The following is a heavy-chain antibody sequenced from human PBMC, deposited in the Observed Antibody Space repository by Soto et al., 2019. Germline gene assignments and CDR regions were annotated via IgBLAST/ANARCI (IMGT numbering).Heavy chain of an antibody. D-gene: IGHD3-3*01. CDR1: GFTFSSYS. CDR2: ISSSSSTI. J-gene: IGHJ6*04. CDR3: ARDDRYYDFWSGYLDV. Sequence: GGSLRLSCAASGFTFSSYSMNWVRQAPGKGLEWVSYISSSSSTIYYADYVKGRFTISRDNAKNSLYLQMNSLRAEDTAVYYCARDDRYYDFWSGYLDVWGKGTTVTVSS. V-gene: IGHV3-48*01.